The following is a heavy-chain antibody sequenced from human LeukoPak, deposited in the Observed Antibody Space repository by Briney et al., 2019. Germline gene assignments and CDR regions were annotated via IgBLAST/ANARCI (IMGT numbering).Heavy chain of an antibody. V-gene: IGHV4-59*11. J-gene: IGHJ4*02. CDR2: IYYSGST. CDR3: ARTNYYDSSGYPYYFDY. D-gene: IGHD3-22*01. CDR1: GGSISSHY. Sequence: SETLSLTCTVSGGSISSHYWSWIRQPPGKGLEWIGYIYYSGSTNYNPSLKSRVTISVDTSKNQFPLKLSSVTAADTAVYYCARTNYYDSSGYPYYFDYWGQGTLVTVSS.